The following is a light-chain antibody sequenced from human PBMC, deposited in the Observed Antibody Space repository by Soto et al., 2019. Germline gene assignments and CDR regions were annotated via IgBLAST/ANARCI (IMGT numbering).Light chain of an antibody. CDR1: SSDVGGYNF. V-gene: IGLV2-8*01. J-gene: IGLJ1*01. Sequence: QSALTQPPSASGSPVQSVTISCTGTSSDVGGYNFVSWYQQYPGKVPKLMVYEVNKRPSGVPDRFSGSKSGNTASLTVSGLQAEDEADYYCTSYAGGNNVFGTGTKVTVL. CDR2: EVN. CDR3: TSYAGGNNV.